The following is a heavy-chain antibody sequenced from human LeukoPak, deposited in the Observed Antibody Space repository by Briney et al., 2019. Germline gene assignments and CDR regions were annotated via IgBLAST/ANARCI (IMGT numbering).Heavy chain of an antibody. V-gene: IGHV3-48*03. CDR2: ISSSGSTI. D-gene: IGHD1-1*01. CDR1: GFTFSGYE. CDR3: ASDGATGTTFSAFDY. J-gene: IGHJ4*02. Sequence: GGSLRLSCAASGFTFSGYEMNWVRQAPGKGLEWVSYISSSGSTIYYADSVKGRFTISRDNAKNSLYLQMNSLRAEDTAVYYCASDGATGTTFSAFDYWGQGTLVTVSS.